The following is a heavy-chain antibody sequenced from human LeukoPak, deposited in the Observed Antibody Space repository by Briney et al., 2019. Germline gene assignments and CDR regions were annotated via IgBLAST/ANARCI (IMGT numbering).Heavy chain of an antibody. CDR3: ARQGRYCSSTSCFDP. J-gene: IGHJ5*02. D-gene: IGHD2-2*01. CDR2: LYYSGST. V-gene: IGHV4-39*01. CDR1: GGSISTSTFF. Sequence: SETLSLTCTVSGGSISTSTFFWAWIRQPPGKRLEWIGGLYYSGSTYYNPSLNSRVTMSVDTSKNQLSLKLTSVTAADTAVYYCARQGRYCSSTSCFDPWGQGILVTVSS.